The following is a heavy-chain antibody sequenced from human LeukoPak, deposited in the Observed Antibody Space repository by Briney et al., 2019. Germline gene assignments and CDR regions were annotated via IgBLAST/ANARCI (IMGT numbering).Heavy chain of an antibody. CDR1: GFTFSSYA. V-gene: IGHV3-23*01. J-gene: IGHJ6*03. CDR2: ISGSGSST. D-gene: IGHD5-18*01. CDR3: ARDRGYSYAKKSSEYYYMDV. Sequence: GESLRLSCAASGFTFSSYAMNWVRQAPGKGLEWVSVISGSGSSTYYADSVKGRFTISRDNSKNTLYLQMNSLRAEDTAVYYCARDRGYSYAKKSSEYYYMDVWGKGTTVTISS.